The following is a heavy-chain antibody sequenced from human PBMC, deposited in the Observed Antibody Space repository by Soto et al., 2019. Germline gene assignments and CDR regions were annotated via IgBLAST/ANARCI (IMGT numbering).Heavy chain of an antibody. D-gene: IGHD4-17*01. CDR1: GFTFSSAW. V-gene: IGHV3-15*07. Sequence: GESLKISCAASGFTFSSAWMNWVRQAPGKGLEWVGRIQTKTDGGTTDYAAPVKGRFTISRDDSKNMLFLQMNSLKTEDTAVYFCTVTSTYWGQGTLVTVSS. CDR2: IQTKTDGGTT. J-gene: IGHJ4*02. CDR3: TVTSTY.